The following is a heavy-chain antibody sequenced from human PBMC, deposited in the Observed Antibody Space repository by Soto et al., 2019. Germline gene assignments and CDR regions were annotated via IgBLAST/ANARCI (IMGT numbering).Heavy chain of an antibody. CDR1: GGSISSSTYY. D-gene: IGHD5-18*01. Sequence: SETLSLTCTVSGGSISSSTYYWGWIRQPPGKGLEWIGSIYYSGSTYYNPSLKSRVTISVDTSKNQFSLKLSSVTAADTAVYYCARHHNGGDSYGVFDYWGQGTLVTVSS. CDR2: IYYSGST. J-gene: IGHJ4*02. CDR3: ARHHNGGDSYGVFDY. V-gene: IGHV4-39*01.